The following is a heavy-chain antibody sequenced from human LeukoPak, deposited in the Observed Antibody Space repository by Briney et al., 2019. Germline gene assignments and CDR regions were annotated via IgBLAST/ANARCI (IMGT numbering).Heavy chain of an antibody. J-gene: IGHJ4*02. D-gene: IGHD1-26*01. Sequence: PGPSLRISCAVSGITFSNAWMSWVRQAPGKGMKWVGRIKSKTDGGTTDYAAPVKGRFTISRDDSKNTLYLQMNSLKTEDTAVYYCTTYLRWELPPPDYWGQGTLVTVSS. CDR1: GITFSNAW. CDR3: TTYLRWELPPPDY. V-gene: IGHV3-15*01. CDR2: IKSKTDGGTT.